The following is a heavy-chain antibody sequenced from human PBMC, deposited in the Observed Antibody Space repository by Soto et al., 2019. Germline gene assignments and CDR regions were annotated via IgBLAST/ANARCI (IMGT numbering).Heavy chain of an antibody. CDR3: TIGSWSGEVFDI. CDR2: IIPMLGVR. CDR1: GGTFSTYS. Sequence: QVQLVQSGAEVKKPGSSVKVSCKDSGGTFSTYSMFWVRQAPGQGLEWMGRIIPMLGVRNFAQRFQDRVTITADKSTATVHMELSSLGSEDTALYYCTIGSWSGEVFDIWGQGTMGTVSS. D-gene: IGHD2-21*01. V-gene: IGHV1-69*02. J-gene: IGHJ3*02.